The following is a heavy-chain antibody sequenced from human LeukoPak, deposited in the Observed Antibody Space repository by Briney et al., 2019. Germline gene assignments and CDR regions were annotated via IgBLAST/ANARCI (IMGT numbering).Heavy chain of an antibody. CDR3: ARDWGTGYCSNTSCYTAIDY. Sequence: PGGSLRLSCAASGFTFSSYAMHWVRQAPGKGLEWVAVISYDGSNNYYADSVKGRFTISRDNSKNTLYLQMNSLRAEDTAVYYCARDWGTGYCSNTSCYTAIDYWGQGTLVSVSS. D-gene: IGHD2-2*02. V-gene: IGHV3-30*01. J-gene: IGHJ4*02. CDR1: GFTFSSYA. CDR2: ISYDGSNN.